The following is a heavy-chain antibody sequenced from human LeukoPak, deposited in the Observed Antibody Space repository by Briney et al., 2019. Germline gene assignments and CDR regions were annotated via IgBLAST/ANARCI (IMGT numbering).Heavy chain of an antibody. Sequence: PGGSLRLSCAASGFTFSSYWMSWVRQAPGKGPEWVANIKGDGSEKYYVDSVKGRFSISRDNAKNFLYLQVNSLRADDTAVYYCARARLSFTRGIGANYFDYWGQGTPVTVSS. CDR2: IKGDGSEK. D-gene: IGHD2-15*01. J-gene: IGHJ4*02. CDR3: ARARLSFTRGIGANYFDY. V-gene: IGHV3-7*01. CDR1: GFTFSSYW.